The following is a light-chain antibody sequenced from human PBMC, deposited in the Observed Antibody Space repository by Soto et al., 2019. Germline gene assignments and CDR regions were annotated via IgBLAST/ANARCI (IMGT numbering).Light chain of an antibody. J-gene: IGKJ1*01. CDR1: QDIRND. V-gene: IGKV1-6*01. Sequence: AIEMTQSPSSLSASVGERVTITCRASQDIRNDLGWYQQKAGTAPKLLIYAASRLQSGVPSRFSGSGSGTDFTLTITSLQPEDFATYYCLQDYNYPWTFGQGTRVEIK. CDR3: LQDYNYPWT. CDR2: AAS.